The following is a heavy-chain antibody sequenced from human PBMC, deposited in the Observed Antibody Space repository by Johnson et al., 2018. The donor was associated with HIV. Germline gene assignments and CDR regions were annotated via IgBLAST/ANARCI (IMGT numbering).Heavy chain of an antibody. CDR2: ISYDGSNK. V-gene: IGHV3-30*18. J-gene: IGHJ3*02. D-gene: IGHD3-10*01. CDR3: AKGFGAGSGAFDI. Sequence: QVLLVESGGGVVQPGRSLRLSCAASGFTFSSYGMHWVRQAPGKGLEWVAVISYDGSNKYYADSVKGRFTIFRDNSKNTMYLQMHSLRAEDTAWYCCAKGFGAGSGAFDIWGQGTMVTVSS. CDR1: GFTFSSYG.